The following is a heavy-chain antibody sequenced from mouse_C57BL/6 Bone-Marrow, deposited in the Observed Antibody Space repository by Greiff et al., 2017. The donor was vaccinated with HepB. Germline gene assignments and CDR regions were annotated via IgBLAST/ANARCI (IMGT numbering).Heavy chain of an antibody. V-gene: IGHV5-12*01. CDR1: GFTFRDYY. CDR3: ERPDYDYPWFAY. Sequence: EVKLVESGGGLVQPGGSLKLSCAASGFTFRDYYMYWVRQTPEKRLEWVAYISNGGGSTYYPDTVKGRFPIARDNAKNTLYLQMSRLKSEDTAMYYCERPDYDYPWFAYWGQGTLVTVSA. J-gene: IGHJ3*01. CDR2: ISNGGGST. D-gene: IGHD2-4*01.